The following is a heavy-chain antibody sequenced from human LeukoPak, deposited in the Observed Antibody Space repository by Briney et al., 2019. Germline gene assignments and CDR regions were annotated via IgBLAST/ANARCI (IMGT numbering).Heavy chain of an antibody. Sequence: PSETLSLTCTVSGASISCYYWSWIRQPPGRGLEWIGHLYDGGTTNYNPSLKSRVTMSVDTSENQFSLRLSSVTAADTAVYYCARAASSWSFDYWGQGTLVTVSS. J-gene: IGHJ4*02. D-gene: IGHD6-13*01. CDR1: GASISCYY. CDR2: LYDGGTT. CDR3: ARAASSWSFDY. V-gene: IGHV4-59*01.